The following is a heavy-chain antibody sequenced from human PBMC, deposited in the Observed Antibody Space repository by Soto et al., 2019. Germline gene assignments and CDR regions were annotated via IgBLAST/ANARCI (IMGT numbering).Heavy chain of an antibody. Sequence: ETLSLTCIVSGGYISNYYLSWIRQPPGKGLEWIGYIYYSGSTNYNPSLQSRVTISVDTSKNQFSLKLSSVTAADTAVYYCARAVLPATAPFDYWGQGTLVTVSS. CDR2: IYYSGST. CDR3: ARAVLPATAPFDY. V-gene: IGHV4-59*01. CDR1: GGYISNYY. D-gene: IGHD2-2*01. J-gene: IGHJ4*02.